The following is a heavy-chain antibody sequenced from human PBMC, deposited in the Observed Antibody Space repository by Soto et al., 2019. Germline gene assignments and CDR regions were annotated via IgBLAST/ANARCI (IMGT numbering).Heavy chain of an antibody. CDR1: GYTFTRYA. CDR2: INGGNGNT. Sequence: ASVKVSCKGSGYTFTRYAMHWVRQAPGQRLEWMGWINGGNGNTKYSRMFRGRVTITRDTSASTAYMELSSLRSEDTAVYYCARDWTYYDILNGYFVPRQFDPWGQGTLVTVSS. V-gene: IGHV1-3*01. J-gene: IGHJ5*02. CDR3: ARDWTYYDILNGYFVPRQFDP. D-gene: IGHD3-9*01.